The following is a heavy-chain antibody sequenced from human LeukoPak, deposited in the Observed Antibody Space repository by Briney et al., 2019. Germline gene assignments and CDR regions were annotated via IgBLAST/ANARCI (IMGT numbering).Heavy chain of an antibody. CDR2: ISGSGGST. J-gene: IGHJ4*02. CDR3: AKDTDSSGYSYYLDY. D-gene: IGHD3-22*01. V-gene: IGHV3-23*01. CDR1: GFTFSSYA. Sequence: GGSLRLSCAASGFTFSSYAMSWVRQAPGKGLECVSAISGSGGSTYYADSVKGRFTISRDNSKNTLYLQMNSLRAEDTAVYYCAKDTDSSGYSYYLDYWGQGTLVTVSS.